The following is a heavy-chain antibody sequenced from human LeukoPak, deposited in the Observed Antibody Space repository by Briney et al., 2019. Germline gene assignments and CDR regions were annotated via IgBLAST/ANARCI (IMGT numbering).Heavy chain of an antibody. CDR1: GGSFSSGEYY. CDR3: ARQSSTGLAY. J-gene: IGHJ4*02. D-gene: IGHD1-1*01. CDR2: IYYSGSA. V-gene: IGHV4-30-4*01. Sequence: SETLSLTCTVSGGSFSSGEYYWSWIRQPPGKGLEWIGYIYYSGSAYYNPSLKSRVTMSVDTSKNQFSLKMSSVTAADTAVYYCARQSSTGLAYWGQGTLVTVSS.